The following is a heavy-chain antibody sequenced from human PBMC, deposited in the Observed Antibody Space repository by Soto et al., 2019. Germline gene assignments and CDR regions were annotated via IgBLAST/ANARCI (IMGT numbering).Heavy chain of an antibody. CDR1: GFTFSSYA. J-gene: IGHJ4*02. V-gene: IGHV3-23*01. D-gene: IGHD2-15*01. Sequence: GGSLRLSCAASGFTFSSYAMSWVRQAPGKGLEWVSAISGSGGSTYYADSVKGRFTISRDNSKNTLYLQMNSLRAEDTAVYYCANLLAAGVEKTDYWGQGTLVTVSS. CDR3: ANLLAAGVEKTDY. CDR2: ISGSGGST.